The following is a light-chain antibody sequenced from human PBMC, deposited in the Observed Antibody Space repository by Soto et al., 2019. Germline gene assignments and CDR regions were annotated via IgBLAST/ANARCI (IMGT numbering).Light chain of an antibody. J-gene: IGKJ1*01. CDR2: GAS. V-gene: IGKV3-20*01. CDR3: QQYGSSPTT. CDR1: QSVSTSY. Sequence: DIVLTQSPGTLYLSPGETATLSCRASQSVSTSYLAWYQQKPGQAPRLLIFGASSRATGIPDRFIGSGSGTDFTLTISRLEPEDFAVYYCQQYGSSPTTFGQGTKVEIK.